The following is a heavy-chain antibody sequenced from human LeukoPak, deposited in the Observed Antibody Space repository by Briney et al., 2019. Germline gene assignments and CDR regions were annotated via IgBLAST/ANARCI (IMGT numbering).Heavy chain of an antibody. J-gene: IGHJ5*02. D-gene: IGHD4-17*01. Sequence: GGSLRLSCAASGFTVSTDHMSWVRQAPGKGLEWVAVSYSGGSRSYAESVKGRFTISRDNSKNTLYLQMNSLRAEDTAVYYCAREGDRGIYGDYFRNWFDPWGQGTLVTVSS. CDR1: GFTVSTDH. CDR2: SYSGGSR. CDR3: AREGDRGIYGDYFRNWFDP. V-gene: IGHV3-53*01.